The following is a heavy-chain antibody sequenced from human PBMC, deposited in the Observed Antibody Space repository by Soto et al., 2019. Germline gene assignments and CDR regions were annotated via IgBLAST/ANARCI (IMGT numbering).Heavy chain of an antibody. CDR3: TRSGGGGYGVFMIDWLDH. CDR2: IHHSGST. Sequence: SETLSLTCYFSVCSLYSANCWTWVRHTPGKCLEWIWEIHHSGSTNHNPSLKSRVTISADKSKNQFFLNLASVTAADTAMYYCTRSGGGGYGVFMIDWLDHWGQGTXV. CDR1: VCSLYSANC. J-gene: IGHJ5*02. D-gene: IGHD3-3*01. V-gene: IGHV4-4*02.